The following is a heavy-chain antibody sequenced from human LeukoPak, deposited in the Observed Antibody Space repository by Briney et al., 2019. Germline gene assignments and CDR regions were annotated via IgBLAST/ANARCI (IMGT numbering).Heavy chain of an antibody. CDR1: GGSFSGYY. D-gene: IGHD6-13*01. V-gene: IGHV4-34*01. CDR3: VRRGSSWYRGGFDY. CDR2: INHSGST. Sequence: PSETLSLTCAVDGGSFSGYYWSWIRQPPGKGLEWIGEINHSGSTNYNPSLKSRVTISVDTSKNQFSLKLSSVTAADTAVYYCVRRGSSWYRGGFDYWGQGTLVTVSS. J-gene: IGHJ4*02.